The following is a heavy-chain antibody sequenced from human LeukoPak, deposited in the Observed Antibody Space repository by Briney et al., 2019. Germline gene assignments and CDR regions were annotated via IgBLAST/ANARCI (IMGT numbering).Heavy chain of an antibody. CDR1: EFTFSSYE. V-gene: IGHV3-48*03. Sequence: GGSLRLSCAASEFTFSSYEMYWVRQAPGKGLEWVSYISSSGSTIYYADSVKGRFTISRDNAKNSLYLQMNSLRAEDTAVYYCAREGRHYYGSGSSTFDPWGQGTLVTVSS. CDR3: AREGRHYYGSGSSTFDP. J-gene: IGHJ5*02. D-gene: IGHD3-10*01. CDR2: ISSSGSTI.